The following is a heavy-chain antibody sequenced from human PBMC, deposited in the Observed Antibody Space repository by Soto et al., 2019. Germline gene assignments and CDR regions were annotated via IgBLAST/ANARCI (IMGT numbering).Heavy chain of an antibody. D-gene: IGHD3-22*01. CDR1: GYTFISYG. J-gene: IGHJ4*02. CDR2: INTYNGNT. CDR3: ARERPSNGLHYCDSSGNLN. Sequence: QVQLVQSGAEVKKPGASVRVSCKASGYTFISYGISWVRQAPGQGLEWMGWINTYNGNTNYAQKLQGRVTMTTDTSTTTAYMELRSLRSDDTAVYYCARERPSNGLHYCDSSGNLNWGQGTLVTVSS. V-gene: IGHV1-18*01.